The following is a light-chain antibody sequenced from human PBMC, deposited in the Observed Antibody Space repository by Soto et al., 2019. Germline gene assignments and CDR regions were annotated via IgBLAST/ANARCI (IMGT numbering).Light chain of an antibody. Sequence: QSALTQPAAVSGSPGQSITISCTGTSSDVGGYKYVSWYQQHPGKAPQLIIYEVSDRPSGVSSRFSGSKSGNTASLTISGLQAEDEADYYCSSYTSASTWVFGGGTKLTVL. CDR2: EVS. CDR3: SSYTSASTWV. J-gene: IGLJ3*02. V-gene: IGLV2-14*01. CDR1: SSDVGGYKY.